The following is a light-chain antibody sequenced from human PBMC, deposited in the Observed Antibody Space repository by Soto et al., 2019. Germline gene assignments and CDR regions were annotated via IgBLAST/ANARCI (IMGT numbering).Light chain of an antibody. J-gene: IGKJ5*01. CDR3: QQRSNWSTFT. V-gene: IGKV3-11*01. CDR2: DAS. Sequence: VMLTQSPSTLSLPPGERATLSCSASQSVSSYLAWYQQKPGQAPRLFIYDASNRATGIPARFSGSGSGTDFTLTISSLEPEDFAVYYCQQRSNWSTFTFGQGTRLEI. CDR1: QSVSSY.